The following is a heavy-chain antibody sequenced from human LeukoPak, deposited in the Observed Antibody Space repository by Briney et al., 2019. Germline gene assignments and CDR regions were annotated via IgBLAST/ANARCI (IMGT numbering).Heavy chain of an antibody. J-gene: IGHJ3*02. Sequence: PGGSLRLSCAASGFTFSGYSMNWVRQAPGRGLEWVSSISSTSTYIDYADSVKGRFTISRDNAKNSLYLQMNSLRAEDTAVYYCAKDIRKVSSGWCDIWGQGTMVTVSS. D-gene: IGHD6-19*01. CDR3: AKDIRKVSSGWCDI. CDR2: ISSTSTYI. V-gene: IGHV3-21*01. CDR1: GFTFSGYS.